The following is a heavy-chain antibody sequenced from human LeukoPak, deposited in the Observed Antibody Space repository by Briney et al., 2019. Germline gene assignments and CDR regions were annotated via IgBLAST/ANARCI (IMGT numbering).Heavy chain of an antibody. V-gene: IGHV3-48*01. Sequence: GGSLRLSCAASGFTFSSYSMNWVRQAPGKGLEWVSYISSSSSTIYSLDSVRGRFTISRDNAKNSLYLQMNSLRAEDTAVYYCARGARYRNWFDPWGQGTLVTVSS. J-gene: IGHJ5*02. CDR2: ISSSSSTI. D-gene: IGHD3-9*01. CDR3: ARGARYRNWFDP. CDR1: GFTFSSYS.